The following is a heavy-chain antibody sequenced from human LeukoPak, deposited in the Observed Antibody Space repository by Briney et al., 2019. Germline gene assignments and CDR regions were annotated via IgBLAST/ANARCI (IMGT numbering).Heavy chain of an antibody. CDR2: ISTDGRDK. J-gene: IGHJ4*02. D-gene: IGHD6-13*01. CDR1: RFIFSNYA. Sequence: PGGSLRLPCAASRFIFSNYAMHWVRQVPGKGLEWVAVISTDGRDKHYADSVKGRFTISRDNSDNTLYLQMNSLRAEDTAFYYCAKDLRAAADYYFDYWGQGTLVTVSS. V-gene: IGHV3-30*18. CDR3: AKDLRAAADYYFDY.